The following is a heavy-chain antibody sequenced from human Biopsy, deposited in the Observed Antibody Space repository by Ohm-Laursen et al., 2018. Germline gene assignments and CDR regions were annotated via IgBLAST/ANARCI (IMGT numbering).Heavy chain of an antibody. V-gene: IGHV1-2*02. J-gene: IGHJ2*01. CDR1: GYTFTDSY. D-gene: IGHD1-26*01. CDR2: INPNSGGT. CDR3: ARGGLNYWYFDL. Sequence: AATVKISCKASGYTFTDSYMHWVRQAPGRGLEWMGWINPNSGGTNYAQKFQGRVTMTRDTSMSTAYMELNRLRSDDTAVYYCARGGLNYWYFDLWGRGTLVTVSS.